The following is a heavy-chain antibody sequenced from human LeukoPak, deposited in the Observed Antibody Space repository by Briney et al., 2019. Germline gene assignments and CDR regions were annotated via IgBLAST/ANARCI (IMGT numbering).Heavy chain of an antibody. V-gene: IGHV4-59*01. CDR3: ARTTEGGYTYGYFYYYYMDV. CDR1: GGSISSYS. CDR2: IHYSGST. J-gene: IGHJ6*03. D-gene: IGHD5-18*01. Sequence: SETLSLTCTVSGGSISSYSWSWIRQPPGKGLEWVGYIHYSGSTNYNPYLMSGVTISVDTSKYQFSLKMSSVTTADTAVYCCARTTEGGYTYGYFYYYYMDVWGKGTTVTISS.